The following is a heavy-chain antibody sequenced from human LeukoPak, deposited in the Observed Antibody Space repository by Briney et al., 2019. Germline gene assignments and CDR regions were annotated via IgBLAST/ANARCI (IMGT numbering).Heavy chain of an antibody. CDR1: GGSFSGYY. J-gene: IGHJ6*03. V-gene: IGHV4-34*01. CDR3: ARRSWRYCSSTSCYTGNYYYYMDV. Sequence: SETLSLTCAVYGGSFSGYYWSWIRQPPGKGLEWIGEINHSGSTNYNPSLKSRVTISVDTSKNQFSLKLSSVTAADTAVYYCARRSWRYCSSTSCYTGNYYYYMDVWGKGTTVTVSS. CDR2: INHSGST. D-gene: IGHD2-2*02.